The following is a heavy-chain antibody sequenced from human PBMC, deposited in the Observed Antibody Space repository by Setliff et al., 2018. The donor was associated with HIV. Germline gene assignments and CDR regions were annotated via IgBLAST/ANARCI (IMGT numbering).Heavy chain of an antibody. J-gene: IGHJ4*02. V-gene: IGHV3-21*04. D-gene: IGHD5-12*01. CDR3: ARDSGVATIRKSALDY. CDR2: ITNRSDT. Sequence: GGSLRLSCAASGFTFRHYSMNWVRQAPGKGLEWFSSITNRSDTLYADSVQGRFTISRDNAKNSLYLQMNSLRAEDTALYYCARDSGVATIRKSALDYWGQGTLVTVSS. CDR1: GFTFRHYS.